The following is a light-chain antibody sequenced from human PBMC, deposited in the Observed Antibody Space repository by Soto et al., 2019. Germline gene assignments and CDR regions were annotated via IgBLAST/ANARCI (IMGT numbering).Light chain of an antibody. CDR3: QQSKTWPIT. V-gene: IGKV3-11*01. Sequence: EIVLTQSPATLSLSPGERATLSCRASQSVSTSLIWYQQRPGQPPRLLIYDASNRATGIPARFSGSGSGTDFTLTISSLEPEDFAVYYCQQSKTWPITFGQGTRLEIK. CDR1: QSVSTS. CDR2: DAS. J-gene: IGKJ5*01.